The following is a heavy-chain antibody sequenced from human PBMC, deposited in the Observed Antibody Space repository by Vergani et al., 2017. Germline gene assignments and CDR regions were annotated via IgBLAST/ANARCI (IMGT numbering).Heavy chain of an antibody. Sequence: QVQLVESGGGVVQPGRSLRLSCAASGFTFSSYGMHWVRQAPGKGLEWVAVISYDGSNKYYADSVKGRFTISRDNSKNTLYLQMNSLGAEDTAVYYCAKQASSGWYDYWGQGTLVTVSS. CDR3: AKQASSGWYDY. J-gene: IGHJ4*02. CDR2: ISYDGSNK. V-gene: IGHV3-30*18. CDR1: GFTFSSYG. D-gene: IGHD6-19*01.